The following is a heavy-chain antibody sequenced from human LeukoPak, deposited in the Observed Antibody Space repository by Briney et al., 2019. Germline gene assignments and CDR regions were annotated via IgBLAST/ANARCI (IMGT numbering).Heavy chain of an antibody. CDR2: INHSGST. CDR3: AGGLYYQKYFQH. CDR1: GGSFSGYY. V-gene: IGHV4-34*01. Sequence: SETLSLTCAVYGGSFSGYYWSWIRQPPGKGLEWIGEINHSGSTNYNPSLKSRVTISVDTSKNQFSLKLSSVTAADTAVYYCAGGLYYQKYFQHWGQGTLVTVSS. J-gene: IGHJ1*01. D-gene: IGHD3-10*01.